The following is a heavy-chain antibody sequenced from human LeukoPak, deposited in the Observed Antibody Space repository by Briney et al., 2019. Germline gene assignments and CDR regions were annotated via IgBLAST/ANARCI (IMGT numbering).Heavy chain of an antibody. J-gene: IGHJ4*02. D-gene: IGHD6-6*01. CDR2: IYYSGST. Sequence: PSQTLSLTCTVSGGSISSGGYYWSWIRQHPGKGLEWIGYIYYSGSTYYNPSLKSRVTISVDTSKNQFSLKLSSVTAADTAVYYCARGPIEYSNLFDYWGQGTLVTVSS. CDR1: GGSISSGGYY. V-gene: IGHV4-31*03. CDR3: ARGPIEYSNLFDY.